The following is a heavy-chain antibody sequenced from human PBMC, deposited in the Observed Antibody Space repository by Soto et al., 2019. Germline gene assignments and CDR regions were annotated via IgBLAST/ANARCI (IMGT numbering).Heavy chain of an antibody. CDR3: ARVAY. Sequence: PEGSQTLSCEPSGFHFSRVSMNWVRQVPGKGLEWVASISSASSETWYSDSVKGRFIISRDNAQNSLFLQMNTLRPDDSAIYYCARVAYWGPGTQVTSPQ. J-gene: IGHJ4*02. CDR1: GFHFSRVS. CDR2: ISSASSET. V-gene: IGHV3-21*01.